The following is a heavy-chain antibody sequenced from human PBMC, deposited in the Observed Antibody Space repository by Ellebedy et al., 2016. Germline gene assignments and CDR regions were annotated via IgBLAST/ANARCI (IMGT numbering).Heavy chain of an antibody. Sequence: GESLKISXATSRFSFSNFFMSWVRQTPGKGLEWVSRISADGGSTYLADSVKGRFTISRDNSKNTLYPQMNSLRVDDTAVYYCRPGHYSDSWGQGTLVTVSS. CDR3: RPGHYSDS. CDR2: ISADGGST. J-gene: IGHJ4*02. D-gene: IGHD1-14*01. V-gene: IGHV3-23*01. CDR1: RFSFSNFF.